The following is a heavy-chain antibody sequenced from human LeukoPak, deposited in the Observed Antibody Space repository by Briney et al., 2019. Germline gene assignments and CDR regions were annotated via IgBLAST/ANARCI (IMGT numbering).Heavy chain of an antibody. CDR2: ISYDGSNK. J-gene: IGHJ1*01. CDR1: GFTFSSYT. CDR3: AKYLAVAGRYFQH. Sequence: PGGSLRLSCAASGFTFSSYTMHWVRQAPGKGLEWVAVISYDGSNKYYADSVKGRFTISRDNSKNTLYLQMNSLRAEDTAVYYCAKYLAVAGRYFQHWGQGTLVTVSS. D-gene: IGHD6-19*01. V-gene: IGHV3-30*04.